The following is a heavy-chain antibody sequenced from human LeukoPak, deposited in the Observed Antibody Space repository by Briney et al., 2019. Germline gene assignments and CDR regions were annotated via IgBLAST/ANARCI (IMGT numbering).Heavy chain of an antibody. CDR2: IYYSGST. CDR3: ARRPADTPYDY. J-gene: IGHJ4*02. V-gene: IGHV4-39*01. Sequence: SETLSLTCTVSGGSISSSSYYWGWIRQHPGKGLEWIGYIYYSGSTYYNPSLKSRVTISVDTSKNQFSLKLSSVTAADTAVYYCARRPADTPYDYWGQGTLVTVSS. CDR1: GGSISSSSYY. D-gene: IGHD3-16*01.